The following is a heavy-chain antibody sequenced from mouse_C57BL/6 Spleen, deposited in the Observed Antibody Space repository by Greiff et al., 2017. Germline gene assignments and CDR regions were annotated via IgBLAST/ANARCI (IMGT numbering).Heavy chain of an antibody. CDR2: IHPNSGST. CDR3: APTESSRGYFDY. Sequence: QVQLQQPGAELVKPGASVKLSCKASGYTFTSYWMHWVKQRPGQGLEWIGMIHPNSGSTNYNETFKSKATLTVDKSASTAYMQLSSLTSEDSAVYYCAPTESSRGYFDYWGQGTTLTVSS. J-gene: IGHJ2*01. D-gene: IGHD1-1*01. V-gene: IGHV1-64*01. CDR1: GYTFTSYW.